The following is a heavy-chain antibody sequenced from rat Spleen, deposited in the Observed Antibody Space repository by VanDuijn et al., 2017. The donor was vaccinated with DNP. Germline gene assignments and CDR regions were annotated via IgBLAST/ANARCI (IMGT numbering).Heavy chain of an antibody. CDR3: AKDMGTIADDSYTLDA. D-gene: IGHD1-2*01. CDR2: IWNTGGT. J-gene: IGHJ4*01. CDR1: GFSLTNYN. Sequence: QVQLKESGPGLVQPSQTLSLTCAVAGFSLTNYNVHWVRQPPGKGMEWMGVIWNTGGTRYNSALKSRLSISKDTSKSQVFLKRNSLQTEDTATYYCAKDMGTIADDSYTLDAWGQGTSVTVSS. V-gene: IGHV2-41*01.